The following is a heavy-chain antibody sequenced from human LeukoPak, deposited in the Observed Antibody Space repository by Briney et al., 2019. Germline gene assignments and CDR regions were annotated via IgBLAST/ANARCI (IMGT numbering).Heavy chain of an antibody. CDR1: GGSISSSSYY. D-gene: IGHD3-3*01. J-gene: IGHJ6*03. V-gene: IGHV4-39*01. CDR2: IYYSGST. Sequence: SETLSLTCIVSGGSISSSSYYWGWIRQPPGKGLEWIGSIYYSGSTYYNPSLKSRVTISVDTSKNQFSLKLSSVTAADTAVYYCARSVIFGVVIIDYYYMDVWGKGTTVTVSS. CDR3: ARSVIFGVVIIDYYYMDV.